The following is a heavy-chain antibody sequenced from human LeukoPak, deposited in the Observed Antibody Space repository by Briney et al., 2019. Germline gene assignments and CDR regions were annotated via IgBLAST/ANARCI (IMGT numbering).Heavy chain of an antibody. CDR2: ISSSGSTI. D-gene: IGHD3-22*01. CDR1: GFTFSSYS. CDR3: ARWGYSSGYYYDY. Sequence: GGSLRLSCAASGFTFSSYSMNWVRPAPGKGLERGSYISSSGSTIYYADSVKGRYTISRDNAKTSLYLQMNSLRAEDTAVYCCARWGYSSGYYYDYWGQGTLVTVSS. V-gene: IGHV3-48*04. J-gene: IGHJ4*02.